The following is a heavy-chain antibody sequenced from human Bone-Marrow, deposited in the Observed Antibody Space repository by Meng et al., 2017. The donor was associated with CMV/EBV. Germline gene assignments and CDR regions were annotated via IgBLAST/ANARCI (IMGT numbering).Heavy chain of an antibody. CDR2: IYYSGGT. CDR1: ISSGGYY. D-gene: IGHD4-11*01. CDR3: ARAQGYSQTRDYYYAMDV. V-gene: IGHV4-31*02. J-gene: IGHJ6*02. Sequence: ISSGGYYWSWIRQHPGKGLEWIGYIYYSGGTYDNPSLKSRVTISMDTSENQLSLKLSSVTAADTAVYYCARAQGYSQTRDYYYAMDVWGQGTTVTVSS.